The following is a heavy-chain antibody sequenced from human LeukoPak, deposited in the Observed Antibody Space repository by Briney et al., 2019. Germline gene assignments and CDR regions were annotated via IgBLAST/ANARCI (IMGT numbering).Heavy chain of an antibody. CDR3: ARLAVGDWSDY. CDR2: IYYSGRT. Sequence: SQTLSLTCTVSGGSISNDDNYWTWIRQPPGKGLEWIGFIYYSGRTKYNPSLTSRVTMSVDTSKNQFSLKLRSVTAADTAVYYCARLAVGDWSDYWGQGTLVTVSS. J-gene: IGHJ4*02. V-gene: IGHV4-30-4*01. CDR1: GGSISNDDNY. D-gene: IGHD3/OR15-3a*01.